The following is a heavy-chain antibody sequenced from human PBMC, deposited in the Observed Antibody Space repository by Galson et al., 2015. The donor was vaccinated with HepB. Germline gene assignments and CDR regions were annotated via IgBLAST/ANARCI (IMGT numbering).Heavy chain of an antibody. CDR1: GGTFSSYT. Sequence: SVKVSCKASGGTFSSYTISWVRQAPGQGLEWMGRIIPILGIANYAQKFQGRVTITADKSTSTAYMELSSLRSEDTAVYYCATPRPVAGTGFDYWGQGTLVTVSS. CDR2: IIPILGIA. D-gene: IGHD6-19*01. V-gene: IGHV1-69*02. J-gene: IGHJ4*02. CDR3: ATPRPVAGTGFDY.